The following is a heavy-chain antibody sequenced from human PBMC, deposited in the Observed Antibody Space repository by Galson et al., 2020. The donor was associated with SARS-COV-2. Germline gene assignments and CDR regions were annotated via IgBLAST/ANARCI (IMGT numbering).Heavy chain of an antibody. CDR3: ARSRDRVRFYYGMDV. V-gene: IGHV4-31*03. J-gene: IGHJ6*02. CDR1: GGSISSGGYY. CDR2: IYYSGST. Sequence: PSETLSLTCTVSGGSISSGGYYWSWIRQHPGKGLEWIGYIYYSGSTYYNPSLKSRVTISVDTSKNQFSLKLSSVTAADTAVYYCARSRDRVRFYYGMDVWGQGTTVTVSS.